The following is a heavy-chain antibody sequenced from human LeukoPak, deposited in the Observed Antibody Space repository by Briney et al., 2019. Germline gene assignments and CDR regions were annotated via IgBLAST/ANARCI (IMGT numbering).Heavy chain of an antibody. CDR3: AREEAGSGWYHGDFDY. CDR1: GDSVSSNSAA. V-gene: IGHV6-1*01. D-gene: IGHD6-19*01. CDR2: TYYRSKWYN. J-gene: IGHJ4*02. Sequence: SQTLSLTCAISGDSVSSNSAAWNWIRRSPSRGLEWLGRTYYRSKWYNDYAVSVKSRITINPDTSKNQFSLQLNSVTPEDTAVYYCAREEAGSGWYHGDFDYWGQGTLVTVSS.